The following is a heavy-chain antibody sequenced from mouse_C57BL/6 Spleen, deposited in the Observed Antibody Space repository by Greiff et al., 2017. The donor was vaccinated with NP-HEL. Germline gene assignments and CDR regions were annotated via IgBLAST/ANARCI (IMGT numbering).Heavy chain of an antibody. CDR2: LRSKSSNYAT. CDR1: GFTFNTYA. D-gene: IGHD3-2*02. CDR3: GRERSSGYLDY. Sequence: EVHLVESGGGLVQPKGSLKLSCAASGFTFNTYAMHWLRQAPGKGLEWVARLRSKSSNYATYYSDSVKDRFTISRDDSQSMLYLQMNNLKTEDTAMYYCGRERSSGYLDYWGQGTTLTVSS. V-gene: IGHV10-3*01. J-gene: IGHJ2*01.